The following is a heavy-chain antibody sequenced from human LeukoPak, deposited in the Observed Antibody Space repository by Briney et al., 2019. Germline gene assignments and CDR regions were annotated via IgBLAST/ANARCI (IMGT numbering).Heavy chain of an antibody. J-gene: IGHJ3*02. CDR2: IKEDGSEK. CDR3: ARGVIGYRDAFDI. CDR1: RFTFNRYW. V-gene: IGHV3-7*03. D-gene: IGHD5-12*01. Sequence: PGGSLRLSCAASRFTFNRYWMSWVRQAPGKGLEWVANIKEDGSEKNYVDSMKGRITISRDNAKNSLYPQMNSLRVEDMAVYYCARGVIGYRDAFDIWGQGQWSPSLQ.